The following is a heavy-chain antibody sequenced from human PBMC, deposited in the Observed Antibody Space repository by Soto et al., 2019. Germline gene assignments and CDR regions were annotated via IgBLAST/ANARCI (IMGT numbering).Heavy chain of an antibody. CDR3: ARTTYYDFWSGPSPFDH. D-gene: IGHD3-3*01. J-gene: IGHJ4*02. CDR2: ISAYNGNT. V-gene: IGHV1-18*01. Sequence: GASVKVSCKASGYTFTSYGISWVRQAPGQGLEWMGWISAYNGNTNYAQKLQGRVIMTTDTSTSTAYMELRSLRSDDTAVYYCARTTYYDFWSGPSPFDHWGQGTLVTVSS. CDR1: GYTFTSYG.